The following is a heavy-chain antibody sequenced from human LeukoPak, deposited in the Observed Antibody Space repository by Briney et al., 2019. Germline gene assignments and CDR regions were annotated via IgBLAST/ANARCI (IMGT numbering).Heavy chain of an antibody. D-gene: IGHD1-26*01. J-gene: IGHJ4*02. CDR2: IDWDDDK. CDR1: GFSLSTSGMR. Sequence: SGPTLLNPTQTLTLTCTFSGFSLSTSGMRVNWIRQPPGKALEWLARIDWDDDKFYSTSLKTRLTISKGTSKNQVVLTMTNMDPVDTATYYCARISPENYSGSYPFDYWGQGTLVTVSS. CDR3: ARISPENYSGSYPFDY. V-gene: IGHV2-70*04.